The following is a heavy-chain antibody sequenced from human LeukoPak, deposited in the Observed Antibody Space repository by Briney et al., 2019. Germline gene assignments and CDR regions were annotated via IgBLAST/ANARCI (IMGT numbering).Heavy chain of an antibody. CDR1: GFTFSRYA. Sequence: GRSLRLSCAASGFTFSRYAMSWVRQAPGKGLEWVSAISGSGGSTYYADSVKGRFTISRDNSKNTLYLQMNSLRAEDTAVYYCAKDVRYSGYDLPRGYWGQGTLVTVSS. J-gene: IGHJ4*02. CDR2: ISGSGGST. CDR3: AKDVRYSGYDLPRGY. D-gene: IGHD5-12*01. V-gene: IGHV3-23*01.